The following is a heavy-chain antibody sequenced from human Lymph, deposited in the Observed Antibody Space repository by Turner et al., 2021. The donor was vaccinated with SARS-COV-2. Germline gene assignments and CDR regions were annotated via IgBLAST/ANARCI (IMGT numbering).Heavy chain of an antibody. CDR2: INPNSGGT. D-gene: IGHD4-17*01. CDR3: ARDTRGDYSYYYDGMDV. Sequence: QVQLVQSGAEVKRPGASVKVPCKASGYIVTCYYMHWVRQAPGQGLEWMGWINPNSGGTMDAQKFQGRVTMTRDTSNSTAYMEVSRLRSDDTAVYYCARDTRGDYSYYYDGMDVWGQGTTVTVSS. CDR1: GYIVTCYY. V-gene: IGHV1-2*02. J-gene: IGHJ6*02.